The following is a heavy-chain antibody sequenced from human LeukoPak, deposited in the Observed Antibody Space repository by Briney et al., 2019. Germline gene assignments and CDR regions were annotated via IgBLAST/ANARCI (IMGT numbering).Heavy chain of an antibody. J-gene: IGHJ4*02. V-gene: IGHV3-23*01. CDR3: AKDRVTTVTTFFSQFDF. CDR2: ITGSGDKT. D-gene: IGHD4-11*01. Sequence: QPGGSLRLSCAASGFTFSNYAMHWVRQVPGEGLEWVSGITGSGDKTYYTDSLKGRFTISRDNSKNTLFLQISSLRADDTAVYYCAKDRVTTVTTFFSQFDFWGQGTLVTVSS. CDR1: GFTFSNYA.